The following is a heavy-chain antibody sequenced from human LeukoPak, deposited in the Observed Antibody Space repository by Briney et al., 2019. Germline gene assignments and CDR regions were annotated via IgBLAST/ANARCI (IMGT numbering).Heavy chain of an antibody. J-gene: IGHJ6*02. CDR2: IKQDGSEK. CDR3: ARDLSWGSYPQYYYYYYGMDV. CDR1: GFNFSSYW. D-gene: IGHD3-16*02. Sequence: PGGSLRLSCAASGFNFSSYWMSWVRQAPGKGLEWAANIKQDGSEKYYVDSVKGRFTISRDNAMNSLYLQMNSLRAEDTAVYYCARDLSWGSYPQYYYYYYGMDVWGQGTTVTVSS. V-gene: IGHV3-7*04.